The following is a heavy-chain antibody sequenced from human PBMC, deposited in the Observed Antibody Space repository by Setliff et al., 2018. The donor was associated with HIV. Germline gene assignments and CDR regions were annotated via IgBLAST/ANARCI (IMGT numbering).Heavy chain of an antibody. CDR2: IYSSGST. J-gene: IGHJ6*02. V-gene: IGHV4-59*01. D-gene: IGHD3-22*01. Sequence: SETLSLTCTVSSGSIRSYYWSWIRQPPGKGLEWSGYIYSSGSTNYNPSLTSRVTISVDTSKNQFSLKLSSVTAADTAVYYCARDVTYYYDSGGRDYYGMDVWGQGTTVTVSS. CDR3: ARDVTYYYDSGGRDYYGMDV. CDR1: SGSIRSYY.